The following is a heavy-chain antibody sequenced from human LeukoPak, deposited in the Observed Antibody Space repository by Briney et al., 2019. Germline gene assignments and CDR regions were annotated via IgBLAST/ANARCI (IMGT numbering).Heavy chain of an antibody. CDR3: ARGRPHGNDY. CDR2: IASDGSST. D-gene: IGHD4-23*01. J-gene: IGHJ4*02. V-gene: IGHV3-74*01. CDR1: GFTFSDYW. Sequence: GGSLRLSCAASGFTFSDYWMHWVRQAPGKGLVWVSRIASDGSSTTYADSVKGRFSISRDNAKNTLYLQMNSLRVEDTAVYYCARGRPHGNDYWGQGTLVTVSS.